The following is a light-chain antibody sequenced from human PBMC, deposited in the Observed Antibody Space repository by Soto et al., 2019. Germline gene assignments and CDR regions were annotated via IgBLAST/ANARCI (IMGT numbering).Light chain of an antibody. V-gene: IGKV2-24*01. Sequence: DIVVTQTPLSSPVTVGQPASISCRSSQSLLHNNGKTYLNWFQQRPGQPPRLLIYEVSNRFSGVPDRFSGSGTGTDFTLTISRVQTEDAGVYYCMQAPDLPWTFGQGTKVDI. J-gene: IGKJ1*01. CDR3: MQAPDLPWT. CDR1: QSLLHNNGKTY. CDR2: EVS.